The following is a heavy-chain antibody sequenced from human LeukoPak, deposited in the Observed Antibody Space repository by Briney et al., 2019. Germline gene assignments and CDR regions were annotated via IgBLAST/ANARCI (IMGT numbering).Heavy chain of an antibody. CDR3: ARAKSGSYSGAFDI. J-gene: IGHJ3*02. V-gene: IGHV4-39*07. D-gene: IGHD1-26*01. CDR2: IHYSGST. Sequence: SETLSLTCTVSGGSISSSSYYWGWIRQPPGKGLEWIGSIHYSGSTNYNPSLKSRVTISVDTSKNQFSLKLSSVTAADTALYYCARAKSGSYSGAFDIWGQGTMVTVSS. CDR1: GGSISSSSYY.